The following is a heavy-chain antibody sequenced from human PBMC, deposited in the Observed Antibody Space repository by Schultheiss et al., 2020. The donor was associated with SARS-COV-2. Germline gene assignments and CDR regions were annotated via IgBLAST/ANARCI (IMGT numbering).Heavy chain of an antibody. Sequence: GGSLRLSCAASGFTFSDYYMSWIRQAPGKGLEWVAVIWYDGSNKYYADSVKGRFTISRDNSKNTLYLQMNSLRAEDTAVYYCARDPGYSGSYYDYWGQGTLVTVSS. CDR1: GFTFSDYY. D-gene: IGHD1-26*01. V-gene: IGHV3-33*08. J-gene: IGHJ4*02. CDR2: IWYDGSNK. CDR3: ARDPGYSGSYYDY.